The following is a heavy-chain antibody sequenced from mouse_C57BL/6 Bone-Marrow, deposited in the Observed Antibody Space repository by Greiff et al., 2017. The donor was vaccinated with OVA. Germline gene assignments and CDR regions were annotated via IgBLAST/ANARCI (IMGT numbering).Heavy chain of an antibody. Sequence: EVKLMESGAELVRPGASVKLSCTASGFNIKDDYMHWVKQRPEQGLEWIGWIDPENGDTEYASKFQGKATITADTSSNTAYLQLSSLTSEDTAVYYCTTEGVHYAMDYWGQGTSVTVSS. V-gene: IGHV14-4*01. CDR2: IDPENGDT. CDR3: TTEGVHYAMDY. CDR1: GFNIKDDY. J-gene: IGHJ4*01.